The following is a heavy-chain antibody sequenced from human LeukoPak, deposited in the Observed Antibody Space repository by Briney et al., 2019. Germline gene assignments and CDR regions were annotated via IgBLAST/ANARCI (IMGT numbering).Heavy chain of an antibody. Sequence: SVKVSCKASGGTFSSYAISWVRQAPGQGLEWKGGIIPIFGTANYAQKFQGRVTITADKSTSTAYMELSSLRSEDTAVYYCARGRSTYYYDSSGSQGDYWGQGTLVTVSS. CDR3: ARGRSTYYYDSSGSQGDY. CDR2: IIPIFGTA. CDR1: GGTFSSYA. J-gene: IGHJ4*02. D-gene: IGHD3-22*01. V-gene: IGHV1-69*06.